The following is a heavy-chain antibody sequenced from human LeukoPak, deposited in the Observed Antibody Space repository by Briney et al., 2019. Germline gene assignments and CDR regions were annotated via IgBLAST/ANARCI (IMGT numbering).Heavy chain of an antibody. CDR3: TRREYNDYWTAFPF. CDR2: IYPHDFNV. J-gene: IGHJ4*02. D-gene: IGHD2/OR15-2a*01. CDR1: GYLFSNYC. V-gene: IGHV5-51*01. Sequence: GESLKISCKTSGYLFSNYCIAWVGQTPGKGLKWMGIIYPHDFNVKYSPSFQGHVTISVDKSVSTAYLQWNTLKASDTATYFCTRREYNDYWTAFPFWGQGTEVAVSS.